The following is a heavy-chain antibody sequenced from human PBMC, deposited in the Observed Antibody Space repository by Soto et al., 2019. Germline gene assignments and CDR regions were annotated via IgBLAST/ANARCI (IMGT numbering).Heavy chain of an antibody. CDR3: AGTAAAGLGYYFDY. D-gene: IGHD6-13*01. J-gene: IGHJ4*02. CDR2: IYYSGST. CDR1: GGSISSYY. Sequence: SETLSLTCTVSGGSISSYYWSWIRQPPGKGLEWIGYIYYSGSTNYNPSLKSRVTISVDTSKNQFSLKLSSVTAADTAVYYCAGTAAAGLGYYFDYWGQGTLVTVSS. V-gene: IGHV4-59*01.